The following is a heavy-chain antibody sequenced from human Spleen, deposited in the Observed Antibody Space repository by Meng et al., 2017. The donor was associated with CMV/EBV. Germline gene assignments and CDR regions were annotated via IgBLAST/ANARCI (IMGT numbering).Heavy chain of an antibody. D-gene: IGHD1-26*01. Sequence: ASVKVSCKASGYTFTGYYMHWVRQAPGQGLEWMGWINPNSGGTNYAQKFQGRVTMTRDTSISTAYMELSSLRSEDTAVYYCASYSGTYYGAVEFWGQGTLVTVSS. J-gene: IGHJ4*02. CDR1: GYTFTGYY. V-gene: IGHV1-2*02. CDR2: INPNSGGT. CDR3: ASYSGTYYGAVEF.